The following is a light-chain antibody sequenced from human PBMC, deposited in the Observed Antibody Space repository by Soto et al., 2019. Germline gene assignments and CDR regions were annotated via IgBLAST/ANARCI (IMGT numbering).Light chain of an antibody. CDR2: EVS. CDR3: SSYTSSSTRV. V-gene: IGLV2-14*01. J-gene: IGLJ3*02. CDR1: SSDVGGYNY. Sequence: QSALTQPASVSGSPGQSITISCTGTSSDVGGYNYVSWYQQHPGKATKLMIYEVSNRPSGVSIRFSGSKSGNTASLTISGIQAEDEADYYCSSYTSSSTRVFGGGTQLTVL.